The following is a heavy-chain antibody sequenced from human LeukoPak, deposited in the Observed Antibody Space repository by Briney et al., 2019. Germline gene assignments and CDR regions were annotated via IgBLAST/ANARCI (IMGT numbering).Heavy chain of an antibody. J-gene: IGHJ5*02. CDR1: GYTFTGYY. Sequence: ASVKVSCKASGYTFTGYYMHWVRQAPGQGLEWMGWINPNSGGTNYAQKFQGWVTMTRDTSISTAYMELSRLRSDDTAVYYCARGADCGGDCSDPWGQGTLVTVSS. CDR3: ARGADCGGDCSDP. V-gene: IGHV1-2*04. CDR2: INPNSGGT. D-gene: IGHD2-21*01.